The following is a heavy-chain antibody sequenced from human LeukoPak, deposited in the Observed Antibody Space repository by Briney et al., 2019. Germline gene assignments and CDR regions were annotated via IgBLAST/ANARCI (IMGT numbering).Heavy chain of an antibody. CDR2: ISSSSYI. CDR1: GFTFSSYS. D-gene: IGHD4-17*01. J-gene: IGHJ4*02. CDR3: ASWKTTVTTRDY. Sequence: GGSLRLSCAASGFTFSSYSMNWVRQAPGKGLEWVSSISSSSYIYYADSVKGRFTISRDNAKNSLYLQMNSLRAEDTAVYYCASWKTTVTTRDYWGQGTLVTVSS. V-gene: IGHV3-21*01.